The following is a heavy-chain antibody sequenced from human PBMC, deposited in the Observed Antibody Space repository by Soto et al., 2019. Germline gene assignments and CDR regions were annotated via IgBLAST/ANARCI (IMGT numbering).Heavy chain of an antibody. Sequence: EVQLVESGGGLVKPGGSLRLSCAASGFTFSSYSMNWVRQAPGKGLEWVSSISSSSSYIYYADSVKGRFTISRDNAKNSLYLQMNSLRAEVTAVYYCARDPYYDFWSGYLEYYYYYYMDVWGKGTTVTVSS. CDR3: ARDPYYDFWSGYLEYYYYYYMDV. CDR2: ISSSSSYI. V-gene: IGHV3-21*01. D-gene: IGHD3-3*01. CDR1: GFTFSSYS. J-gene: IGHJ6*03.